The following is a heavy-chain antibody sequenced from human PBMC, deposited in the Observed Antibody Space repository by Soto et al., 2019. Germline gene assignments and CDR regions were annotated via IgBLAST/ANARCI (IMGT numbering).Heavy chain of an antibody. CDR2: MNPNSGNT. J-gene: IGHJ6*03. CDR1: GYTFTSYD. Sequence: ASVKVSCKASGYTFTSYDINWVRQATGQGLEWMGWMNPNSGNTGYAQKFQGRVTMTRNTSISTAYMELSSLRSEDTAVYYCARGVVPAAIDGYYYYMDVWGKGTTVTVSS. V-gene: IGHV1-8*01. CDR3: ARGVVPAAIDGYYYYMDV. D-gene: IGHD2-2*02.